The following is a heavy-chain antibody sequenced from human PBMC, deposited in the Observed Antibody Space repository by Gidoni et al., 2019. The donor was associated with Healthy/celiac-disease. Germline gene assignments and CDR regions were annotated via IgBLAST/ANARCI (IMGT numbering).Heavy chain of an antibody. CDR3: ARVPPIYYYDY. V-gene: IGHV1-2*06. CDR2: INPNRGGT. Sequence: QVQLVQSGAEVKKPGASVKVSCKASGYTFTGYYMHWVRQAPGQGLEWMGRINPNRGGTNYAQKFQGRVTMTRDTSISTAYMELSRLRSDDTAVYYCARVPPIYYYDYWGQGTLVTVSS. CDR1: GYTFTGYY. J-gene: IGHJ4*02.